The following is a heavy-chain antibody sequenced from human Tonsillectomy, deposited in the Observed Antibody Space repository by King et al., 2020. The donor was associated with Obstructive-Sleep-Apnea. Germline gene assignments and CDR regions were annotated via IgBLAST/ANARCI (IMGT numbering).Heavy chain of an antibody. J-gene: IGHJ6*02. CDR3: ARDNFDIIPQFRGGLDV. CDR2: INPYYCNT. V-gene: IGHV1-8*01. D-gene: IGHD1-1*01. Sequence: QLVQSGAEVKKPGASVKVSCQTSGYTFTSHKINWGRQAPGQGLEWMGWINPYYCNTGFAQKFQGRITLTRDTSISTAYMELSGLRSEDTGVYYCARDNFDIIPQFRGGLDVWGQGTTVTVSS. CDR1: GYTFTSHK.